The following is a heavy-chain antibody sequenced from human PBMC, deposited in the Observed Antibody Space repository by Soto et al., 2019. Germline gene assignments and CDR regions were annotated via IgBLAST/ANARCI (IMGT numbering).Heavy chain of an antibody. V-gene: IGHV3-30-3*01. CDR3: ARPTIFGDINWFDP. CDR2: ISYDGSNK. Sequence: QVQLVESGGGVVQPGRSLRLSCAASGFTFSSYAMHWVRQAPGKGLEWVAVISYDGSNKYYADSVKGRFTISRDNSKNTLYLQMNSLRAEDTAVYYCARPTIFGDINWFDPWGQGTLVTVSS. D-gene: IGHD3-3*01. J-gene: IGHJ5*02. CDR1: GFTFSSYA.